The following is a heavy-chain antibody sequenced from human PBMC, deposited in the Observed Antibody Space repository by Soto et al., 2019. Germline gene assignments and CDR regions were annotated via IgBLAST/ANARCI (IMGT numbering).Heavy chain of an antibody. V-gene: IGHV6-1*01. J-gene: IGHJ4*02. CDR1: WASFSSPIAT. D-gene: IGHD1-1*01. Sequence: PSQPLSLTCSISWASFSSPIATWEWIRQSPSRGLEWLGRTRYTSKWSYEYALSVKGRITISPDTSKNHFSLQLDSVTPEDTAVYYCLRVDWNDAGSWGQGTLVTVSS. CDR2: TRYTSKWSY. CDR3: LRVDWNDAGS.